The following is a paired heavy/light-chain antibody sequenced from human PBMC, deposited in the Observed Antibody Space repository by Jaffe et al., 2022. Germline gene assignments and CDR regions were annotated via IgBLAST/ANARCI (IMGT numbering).Heavy chain of an antibody. J-gene: IGHJ4*02. CDR3: ASFPKGSGSYYNRGTYYFDY. D-gene: IGHD3-10*01. Sequence: EVQLVESGGGLVQPGGSLRLSCAASGFTFSSYWMHWVRQAPGKGLVWVSRINSDGSSTSYADSVKGRFTISRDNAKNTLYLQMNSLRAEDTAVYYCASFPKGSGSYYNRGTYYFDYWGQGTLVTVSS. V-gene: IGHV3-74*01. CDR2: INSDGSST. CDR1: GFTFSSYW.
Light chain of an antibody. Sequence: DIQMTQSPSSLSASVGDRVTITCRASQSISSYLNWYQQKPGKAPKLLIYAASSLQSGVPSRFSGSGSGTDFTLTISSLQPEDFATYYCQQSYSTQLTFGGGTKVEIK. CDR3: QQSYSTQLT. CDR1: QSISSY. J-gene: IGKJ4*01. CDR2: AAS. V-gene: IGKV1-39*01.